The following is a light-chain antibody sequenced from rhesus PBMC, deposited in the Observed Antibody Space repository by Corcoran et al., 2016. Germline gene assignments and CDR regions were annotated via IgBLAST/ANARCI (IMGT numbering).Light chain of an antibody. CDR2: GNT. Sequence: SSGLTQEPALSVALGHTVRMTCQGDSHTNYYASWYQQKPGQVPVLVIYGNTNRPSGIPGRFSGSWSGNTGSLTITGAQVEDEADYYCGSWDNSGNHYIFGAGTRLTVL. CDR1: SHTNYY. CDR3: GSWDNSGNHYI. J-gene: IGLJ1*01. V-gene: IGLV3S11*01.